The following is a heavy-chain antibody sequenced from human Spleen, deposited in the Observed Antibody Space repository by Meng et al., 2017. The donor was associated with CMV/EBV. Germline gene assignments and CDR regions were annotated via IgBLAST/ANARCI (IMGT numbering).Heavy chain of an antibody. V-gene: IGHV1-2*02. CDR2: INPNSGDT. J-gene: IGHJ6*02. CDR1: GYTFTSYA. Sequence: ASVKVSCKASGYTFTSYAMNWVRQAPGQGLEWMGWINPNSGDTNYAQKFQGRVTMTRDTSSSTGYMELSRLRSDDTAVYYCARWPRGGSGSEYDYYGMDVWGQGTTVTVSS. D-gene: IGHD3-10*01. CDR3: ARWPRGGSGSEYDYYGMDV.